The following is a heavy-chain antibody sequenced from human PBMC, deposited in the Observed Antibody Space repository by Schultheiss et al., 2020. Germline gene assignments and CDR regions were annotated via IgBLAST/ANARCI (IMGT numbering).Heavy chain of an antibody. CDR1: GDSVSSNSAA. J-gene: IGHJ6*02. Sequence: SQTLSLTCAISGDSVSSNSAAWNWIRQSPSRGLEWLGRTYYRSKWYNDYAVSVKSRITINPDTSKNQFSLQLNSVTPEDTAVYYCARGSSMHYDKGAHYYYGMDVWGQGTTVTVSS. CDR3: ARGSSMHYDKGAHYYYGMDV. D-gene: IGHD3-22*01. CDR2: TYYRSKWYN. V-gene: IGHV6-1*01.